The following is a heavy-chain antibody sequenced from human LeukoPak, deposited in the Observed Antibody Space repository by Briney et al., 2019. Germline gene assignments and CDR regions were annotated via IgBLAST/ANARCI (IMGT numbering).Heavy chain of an antibody. CDR3: AREQYYYDNSGYYDF. CDR1: GYTFTGYY. Sequence: TSVKVSCKASGYTFTGYYIHWMRQAPGQGLEWMGWITAYNGNTNYAQKLQGRVTMTTDTSTSTAYMELRSLRSDDTAVYYCAREQYYYDNSGYYDFWGQGTQVTVSS. D-gene: IGHD3-22*01. CDR2: ITAYNGNT. J-gene: IGHJ4*02. V-gene: IGHV1-18*04.